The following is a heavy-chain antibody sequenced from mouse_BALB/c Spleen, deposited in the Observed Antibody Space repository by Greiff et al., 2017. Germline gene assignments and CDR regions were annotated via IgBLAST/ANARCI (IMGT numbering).Heavy chain of an antibody. CDR3: ARRAYYDYNYFDY. D-gene: IGHD2-4*01. Sequence: QVTLKESGPGILQPSQTLSLTCSFSGFSLSTSGMGVSWIRQPSGKGLEWLAHIYWDDDKRYNPSLKSRLTISKDTSSNQVFLKITSVDTADTATYYCARRAYYDYNYFDYWGQGTTLTVSS. J-gene: IGHJ2*01. CDR2: IYWDDDK. CDR1: GFSLSTSGMG. V-gene: IGHV8-12*01.